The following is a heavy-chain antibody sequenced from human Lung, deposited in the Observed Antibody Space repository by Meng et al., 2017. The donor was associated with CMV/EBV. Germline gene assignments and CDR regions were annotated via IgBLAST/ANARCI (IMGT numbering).Heavy chain of an antibody. CDR3: AKIWYDIVVVPAAPVY. V-gene: IGHV3-23*01. CDR1: GFTCSSYA. Sequence: GASMKISCAASGFTCSSYAMSWVRQAPGKGLEWVSAISGSGGSTYYADSVRGRFTISRDNSKNTQYLQMNSLRAEDTAVYYCAKIWYDIVVVPAAPVYWGQGTLVNGAS. CDR2: ISGSGGST. D-gene: IGHD2-2*01. J-gene: IGHJ4*02.